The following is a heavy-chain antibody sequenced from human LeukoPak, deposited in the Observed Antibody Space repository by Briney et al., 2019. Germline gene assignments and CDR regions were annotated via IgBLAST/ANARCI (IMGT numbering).Heavy chain of an antibody. Sequence: SETLSLTCTVSGGSISSSSYYWGWIRQPPGKGLEWIGSIYYSGSTYYNPSLKSRVTISVDTSKNQFSLKLSSVTAADTAVYYCARGVVIAPQTFDYWGQGTLVTVSS. CDR1: GGSISSSSYY. J-gene: IGHJ4*02. D-gene: IGHD2-21*01. CDR2: IYYSGST. V-gene: IGHV4-39*07. CDR3: ARGVVIAPQTFDY.